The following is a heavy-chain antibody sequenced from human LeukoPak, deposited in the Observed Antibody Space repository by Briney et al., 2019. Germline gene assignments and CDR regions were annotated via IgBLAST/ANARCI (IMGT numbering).Heavy chain of an antibody. D-gene: IGHD6-13*01. V-gene: IGHV3-53*01. CDR2: IYPGGLT. CDR3: AKDEAAAGGGLDY. CDR1: GVALSTKF. Sequence: GGSLRLSCAASGVALSTKFMTWVRQPPAKGVERVSVIYPGGLTYYADSVKGRFTISRDNSKNTLYLQMNNLKADDTAVYYCAKDEAAAGGGLDYWGQGTLVIVSS. J-gene: IGHJ4*02.